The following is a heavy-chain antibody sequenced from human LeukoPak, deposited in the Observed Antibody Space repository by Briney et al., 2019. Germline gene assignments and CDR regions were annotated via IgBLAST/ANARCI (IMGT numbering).Heavy chain of an antibody. V-gene: IGHV3-74*01. CDR3: ASVSCSSTSCRKTLPDY. J-gene: IGHJ4*02. D-gene: IGHD2-2*01. Sequence: GGSLRLSCAASGFTFSSYWMHWVRQAPGKGLVRVSRINTDGSSTSYADSVKGRFTISRDNAKNTLYLQMNSLRAEDTAVYYCASVSCSSTSCRKTLPDYWGQGTLVTVSS. CDR2: INTDGSST. CDR1: GFTFSSYW.